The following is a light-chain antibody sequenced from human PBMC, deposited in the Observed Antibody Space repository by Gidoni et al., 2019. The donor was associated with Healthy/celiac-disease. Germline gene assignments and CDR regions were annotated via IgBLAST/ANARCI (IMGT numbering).Light chain of an antibody. CDR3: QQANSCPPT. CDR1: TGISSW. CDR2: AAS. J-gene: IGKJ4*01. Sequence: DIQMPKSPSSVSASVGDRVTITWRASTGISSWLAWYQKKPGKAPNLLIYAASSLQSVVPSRFSGSGSGTDFTLTSSSLQPEDLATYYCQQANSCPPTFGGGTKVEIK. V-gene: IGKV1-12*01.